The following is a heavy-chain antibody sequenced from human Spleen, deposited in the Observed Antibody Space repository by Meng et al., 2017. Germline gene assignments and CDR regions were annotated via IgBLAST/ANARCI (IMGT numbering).Heavy chain of an antibody. V-gene: IGHV3-15*01. D-gene: IGHD3/OR15-3a*01. CDR3: TTEDFRSSQL. CDR2: IKSKPDGGTT. J-gene: IGHJ1*01. CDR1: GFTLSDAW. Sequence: GESLKISCAGSGFTLSDAWTSWVRQVPGKGLEWVGRIKSKPDGGTTDYAAPVKGRFVISRDDSKNTMFLQMNSLKSEDTAVYYCTTEDFRSSQLWGQGTLVTVSS.